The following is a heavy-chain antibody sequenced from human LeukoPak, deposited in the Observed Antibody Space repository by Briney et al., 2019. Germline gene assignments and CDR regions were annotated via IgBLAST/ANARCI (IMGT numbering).Heavy chain of an antibody. D-gene: IGHD2-15*01. CDR3: ARGYSRAAFDI. CDR2: ISYDGSNK. V-gene: IGHV3-30-3*01. J-gene: IGHJ3*02. Sequence: PGGSLRLSCAASGFTFSSYAMHWVRQAPGKGLEWVAVISYDGSNKYYADSVKGRFTISRDNSKNTLYLQMNSLRAEDTALYYCARGYSRAAFDIWGQGTVVAVSS. CDR1: GFTFSSYA.